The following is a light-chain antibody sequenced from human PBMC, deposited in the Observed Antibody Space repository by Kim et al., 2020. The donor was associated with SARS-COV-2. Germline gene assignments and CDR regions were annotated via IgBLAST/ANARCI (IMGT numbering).Light chain of an antibody. CDR3: SSYAGSNDLV. J-gene: IGLJ2*01. CDR1: RRSVDRDSV. V-gene: IGLV2-8*01. CDR2: DVS. Sequence: NITCAGPRRSVDRDSVVPVQPHHPGKAPTLSIYDVSKRPTGVSDRFAGAKSGNTASQSVSGRQAEDEADYYFSSYAGSNDLVFGGGTQLTVL.